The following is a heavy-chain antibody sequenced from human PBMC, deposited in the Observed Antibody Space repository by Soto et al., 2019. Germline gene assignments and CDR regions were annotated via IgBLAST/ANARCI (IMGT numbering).Heavy chain of an antibody. D-gene: IGHD2-15*01. V-gene: IGHV3-33*01. CDR1: GYTFSGYG. CDR3: ARWGDGKRIDY. CDR2: IRHDGSNK. J-gene: IGHJ4*02. Sequence: QVQLVESGGGVVQPGRSLRLSCAASGYTFSGYGMHWVRQAPGKGLEWVAGIRHDGSNKYYADSVKGRFTISRDNSKNPLYRQMNSLSAEDTALYYCARWGDGKRIDYWGQGTLVTVSS.